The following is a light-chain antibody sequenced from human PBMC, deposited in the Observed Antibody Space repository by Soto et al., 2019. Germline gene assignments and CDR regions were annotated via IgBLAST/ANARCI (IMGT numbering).Light chain of an antibody. V-gene: IGKV3-20*01. CDR3: QRYGTSLPLT. Sequence: EIVLTQSPGTLSLSPGDRATLSCRASQSVSSNDLAWYQQKPGQAPRLLIYGASSRATGIPDRFSGSGSGTDFTLTISRLEPEDFAVYYCQRYGTSLPLTFGGGTKVDIK. CDR2: GAS. CDR1: QSVSSND. J-gene: IGKJ4*01.